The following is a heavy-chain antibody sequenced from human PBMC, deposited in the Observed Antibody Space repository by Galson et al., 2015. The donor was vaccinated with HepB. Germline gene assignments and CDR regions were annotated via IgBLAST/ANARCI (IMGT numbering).Heavy chain of an antibody. CDR2: INSDGSST. CDR1: GFTFSSYW. D-gene: IGHD1-26*01. J-gene: IGHJ6*02. V-gene: IGHV3-74*01. CDR3: ARNLGASIYYYYGMDV. Sequence: SLRLSCAASGFTFSSYWMHWVRQAPGKGLVWVSRINSDGSSTSYADSVKGRFTISRDNAKNTLYLQMNSLRAEDTAVYYCARNLGASIYYYYGMDVWGQGTTVTVSS.